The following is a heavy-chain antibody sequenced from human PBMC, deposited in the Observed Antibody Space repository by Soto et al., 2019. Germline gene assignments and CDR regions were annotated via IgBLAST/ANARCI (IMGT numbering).Heavy chain of an antibody. CDR2: ISGSGGST. J-gene: IGHJ4*02. D-gene: IGHD3-22*01. V-gene: IGHV3-23*01. Sequence: GGSLRLSCAASGFTFSSYAMSWVRQSPGKGLEWVSAISGSGGSTYYADSVKGRFTISRDNSKNTLYLQMNSLRAEDTAVYYCAKATYYYDSSGYYPFDYWGQGTLVTVSS. CDR1: GFTFSSYA. CDR3: AKATYYYDSSGYYPFDY.